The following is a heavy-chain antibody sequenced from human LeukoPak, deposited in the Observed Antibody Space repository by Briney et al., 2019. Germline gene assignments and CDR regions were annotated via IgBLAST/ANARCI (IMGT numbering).Heavy chain of an antibody. J-gene: IGHJ3*02. CDR1: GFTVSSNY. Sequence: HPGGSLRLSCAASGFTVSSNYMSWVRQAPGKGLEWVSVIYSGGSTYYADSVKGRFTISRDNSKNTLYLQMNSLRAEDTAVYYCARTDSNWGTYDAFDIWGQGTMVTVSS. D-gene: IGHD7-27*01. CDR3: ARTDSNWGTYDAFDI. V-gene: IGHV3-66*01. CDR2: IYSGGST.